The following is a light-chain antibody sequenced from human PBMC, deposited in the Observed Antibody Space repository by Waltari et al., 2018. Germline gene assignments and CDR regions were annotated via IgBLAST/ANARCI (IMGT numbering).Light chain of an antibody. CDR1: SSHVGSYNL. CDR3: CSYAGSNSWV. J-gene: IGLJ3*02. Sequence: QSALTQTASASGSPGQSITISCTGTSSHVGSYNLVSWYQQHPGKVPKFMIYEGSERPSGVSNRFSGTKSGNTATLTISGLQAEDEADYYCCSYAGSNSWVFGGGTKLTVV. V-gene: IGLV2-23*01. CDR2: EGS.